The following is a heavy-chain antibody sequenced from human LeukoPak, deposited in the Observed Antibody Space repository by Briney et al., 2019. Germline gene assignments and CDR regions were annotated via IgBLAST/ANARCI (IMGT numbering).Heavy chain of an antibody. CDR1: GFTFSAYW. V-gene: IGHV3-7*03. J-gene: IGHJ4*02. CDR3: VRGGRYSYDY. D-gene: IGHD2-15*01. Sequence: GGSLRLSCAASGFTFSAYWMSWVRQAPGKGLEWVANIRLDGSEKYYVDSVKGRFTISRDNDKNSFSLQMNSLRADDTAVYYCVRGGRYSYDYWVRGTLVTVSS. CDR2: IRLDGSEK.